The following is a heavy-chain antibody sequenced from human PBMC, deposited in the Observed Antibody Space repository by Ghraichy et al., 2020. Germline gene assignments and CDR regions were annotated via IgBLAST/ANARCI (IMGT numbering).Heavy chain of an antibody. Sequence: ASVKVSCKASGYSFTNYSMHWVRQAPGQRLEWMGWINTGNGNTKYSQKFQGRVTFTRDTSARTAYMELSSLRSEDTGVYYCAREEEAAVYFDSWGLGTLVTISS. V-gene: IGHV1-3*04. CDR1: GYSFTNYS. CDR3: AREEEAAVYFDS. J-gene: IGHJ4*02. CDR2: INTGNGNT. D-gene: IGHD2-15*01.